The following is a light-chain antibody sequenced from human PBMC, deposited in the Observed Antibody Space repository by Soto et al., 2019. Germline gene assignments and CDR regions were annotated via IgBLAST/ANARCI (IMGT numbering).Light chain of an antibody. Sequence: QSVLTQPPSASGSPGQSVTISCTGTSSDVGGYNYVSWYQQHPGKAPKLMIFEVSNWPSGVSNRFSGSKSGNTASLTISGLQAEDEADYSCSSYTSSNTWVFGGGTKLTVL. CDR2: EVS. CDR3: SSYTSSNTWV. V-gene: IGLV2-14*01. J-gene: IGLJ3*02. CDR1: SSDVGGYNY.